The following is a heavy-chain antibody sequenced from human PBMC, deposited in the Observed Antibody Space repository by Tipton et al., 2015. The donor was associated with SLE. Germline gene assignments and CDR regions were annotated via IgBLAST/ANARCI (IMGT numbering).Heavy chain of an antibody. CDR2: IYYSGST. CDR1: GDSLSSDH. D-gene: IGHD1-26*01. Sequence: TLSLTCSVSGDSLSSDHWSWIRQPPGKGLEWIGYIYYSGSTNYNPSLKSRVTMSVDTSMNQFSLKLRSVTAADTAVYYCARGGGSYPGDFDYWGQGTLVTVSS. CDR3: ARGGGSYPGDFDY. V-gene: IGHV4-59*01. J-gene: IGHJ4*02.